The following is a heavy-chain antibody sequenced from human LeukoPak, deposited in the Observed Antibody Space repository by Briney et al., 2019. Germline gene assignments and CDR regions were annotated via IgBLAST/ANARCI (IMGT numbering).Heavy chain of an antibody. CDR3: ARSLAMEDAFYT. D-gene: IGHD3-3*01. V-gene: IGHV1-2*02. CDR1: GSTFIRYY. J-gene: IGHJ3*02. CDR2: TNPNSGGT. Sequence: ASVKVSCKASGSTFIRYYMHWVRQAPGQGLEWMGWTNPNSGGTNYAQKFQGRVNMTRDTSISTAYMELSRLRSDDMAVYYCARSLAMEDAFYTWVQGTMVSVSS.